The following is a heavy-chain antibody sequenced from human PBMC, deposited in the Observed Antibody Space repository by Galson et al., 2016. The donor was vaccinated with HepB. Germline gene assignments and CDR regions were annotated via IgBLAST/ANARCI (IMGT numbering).Heavy chain of an antibody. Sequence: SLRLSCAASGFSFSKYAMSWVRQAPGRGLEWVSAIRGSGATTYYADSVKGRFTISRDNSKNTLYLQMTSLRAEDTAVYYCAKDGIDGGNYYTMFFDYWGQGILVTVSA. CDR2: IRGSGATT. CDR1: GFSFSKYA. CDR3: AKDGIDGGNYYTMFFDY. D-gene: IGHD4-23*01. J-gene: IGHJ4*02. V-gene: IGHV3-23*01.